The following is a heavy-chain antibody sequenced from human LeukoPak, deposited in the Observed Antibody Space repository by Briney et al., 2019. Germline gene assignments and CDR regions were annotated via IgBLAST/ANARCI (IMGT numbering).Heavy chain of an antibody. Sequence: GGSLRLSCAASGFTFSNYAMSWLRQAPGKGLEWVSGITGTTGSTSYTDSVKGRFTISRDNAKNSLYLQMNSLRAEDTAVYYCARDYGEYYYDSSGYYGGFDYWGQGTLVTVSS. D-gene: IGHD3-22*01. J-gene: IGHJ4*02. CDR3: ARDYGEYYYDSSGYYGGFDY. V-gene: IGHV3-23*01. CDR2: ITGTTGST. CDR1: GFTFSNYA.